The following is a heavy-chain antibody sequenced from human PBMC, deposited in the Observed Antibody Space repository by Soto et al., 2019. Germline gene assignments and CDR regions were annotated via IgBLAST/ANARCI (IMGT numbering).Heavy chain of an antibody. CDR3: TTDLYDSRGASPYYLDY. CDR2: IKSKNDGGTR. CDR1: GFTFSNAW. D-gene: IGHD3-22*01. J-gene: IGHJ4*02. Sequence: GGSLRLSCAACGFTFSNAWISWVRQAPWKGLEWVGRIKSKNDGGTRDYAAPVKGRFTISRDDSKNTLSLQMNSLKTEDAAVYYCTTDLYDSRGASPYYLDYWGQGTLVTVSS. V-gene: IGHV3-15*01.